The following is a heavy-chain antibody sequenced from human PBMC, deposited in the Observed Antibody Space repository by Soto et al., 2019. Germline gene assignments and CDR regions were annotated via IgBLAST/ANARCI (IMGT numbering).Heavy chain of an antibody. Sequence: GGSLRLSCAASGFTFSSYWMSWVRQAPGKGLEWVANIKQDGSEKYYVDSVKGRFTISRDNAKNSLYLQMNSLRAEDTAVYYCARGFVGLGQAFDIWGQGTMVTVSS. CDR2: IKQDGSEK. V-gene: IGHV3-7*04. D-gene: IGHD3-16*01. CDR3: ARGFVGLGQAFDI. CDR1: GFTFSSYW. J-gene: IGHJ3*02.